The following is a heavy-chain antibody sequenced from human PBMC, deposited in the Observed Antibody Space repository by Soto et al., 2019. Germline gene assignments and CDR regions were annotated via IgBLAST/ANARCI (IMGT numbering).Heavy chain of an antibody. Sequence: GGSLRLSCAASGFTFSSYSMNWVRQAPGKGLEWVSYISSSGGSTYYADSVKGRFTISRDNSKNTLYLQMNSLRAEDTAVYYCAKSFGRYSLTAFDIWGQGTMVTVSS. V-gene: IGHV3-23*01. CDR2: ISSSGGST. CDR1: GFTFSSYS. J-gene: IGHJ3*02. CDR3: AKSFGRYSLTAFDI. D-gene: IGHD3-9*01.